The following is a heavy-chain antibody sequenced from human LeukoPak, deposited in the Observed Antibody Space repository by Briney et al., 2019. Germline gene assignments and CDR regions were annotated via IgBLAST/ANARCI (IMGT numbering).Heavy chain of an antibody. J-gene: IGHJ2*01. V-gene: IGHV4-39*07. CDR3: ARDLAGSRFLEWPYWYFDL. CDR1: GGSISRSSYY. CDR2: IYYSGST. D-gene: IGHD3-3*01. Sequence: SETLSLTCTVSGGSISRSSYYWGWIRQPPGKGLEWIGSIYYSGSTYYNSSLKSRVTISVDTSKNQFSLKLSSVTAADTAVYYCARDLAGSRFLEWPYWYFDLWGRGTLVTVSS.